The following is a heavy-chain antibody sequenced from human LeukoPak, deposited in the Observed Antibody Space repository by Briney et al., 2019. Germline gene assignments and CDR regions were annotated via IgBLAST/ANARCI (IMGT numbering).Heavy chain of an antibody. D-gene: IGHD6-13*01. Sequence: GGSLRLSCAASGFTFSSYGIHWVSQAPGKGLEWVAVVSSDGSIKYYADSGKGRFTISRDTSKNTVYLQMNSLGTEDTAFYYCARGYSSSWLGYFDYWGQGTLVTVSS. V-gene: IGHV3-30*03. CDR1: GFTFSSYG. J-gene: IGHJ4*02. CDR3: ARGYSSSWLGYFDY. CDR2: VSSDGSIK.